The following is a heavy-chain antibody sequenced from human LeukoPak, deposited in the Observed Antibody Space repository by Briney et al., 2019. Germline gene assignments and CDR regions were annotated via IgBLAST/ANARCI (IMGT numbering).Heavy chain of an antibody. CDR3: ARGNSVAGTDISY. Sequence: GGSLRLSCAASGFTFSTYSMNGVRQAPGKGLEWVSSISSSSGYIYYADSVKGRFTISRDNAKNSLYLQMNSLRAEDTAVYHCARGNSVAGTDISYWGQGTLVTVSS. J-gene: IGHJ4*02. D-gene: IGHD6-19*01. CDR2: ISSSSGYI. V-gene: IGHV3-21*01. CDR1: GFTFSTYS.